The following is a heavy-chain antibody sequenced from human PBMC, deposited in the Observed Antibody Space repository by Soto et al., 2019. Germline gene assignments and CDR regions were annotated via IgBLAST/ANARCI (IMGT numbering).Heavy chain of an antibody. CDR2: MNPDSRDT. CDR1: GYTFPNYD. V-gene: IGHV1-8*01. J-gene: IGHJ4*02. CDR3: ASGRRDYYDSSDWVPLAY. D-gene: IGHD3-22*01. Sequence: QVQLVQSGAEVRKPGASVKVSCKASGYTFPNYDINWVRQATGLGLEWMGWMNPDSRDTAYARKFQGRVTMTRDTSIRTAYMELSSLRSEDTAVYYCASGRRDYYDSSDWVPLAYWGQGTLVTVSS.